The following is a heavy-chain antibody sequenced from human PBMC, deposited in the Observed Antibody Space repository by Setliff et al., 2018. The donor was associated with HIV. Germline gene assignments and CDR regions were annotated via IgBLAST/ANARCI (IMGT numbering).Heavy chain of an antibody. CDR2: IHHGGST. J-gene: IGHJ4*02. V-gene: IGHV4-34*01. CDR1: GGSFTAYY. Sequence: PSETLSLTCAVYGGSFTAYYWTWIRQPPGKGLEWIGEIHHGGSTNYMPSLKNRVTISVDTSKNQFSLKLSSVTAADTAIYYCARGVNFDYWGQGTQVTVSS. CDR3: ARGVNFDY.